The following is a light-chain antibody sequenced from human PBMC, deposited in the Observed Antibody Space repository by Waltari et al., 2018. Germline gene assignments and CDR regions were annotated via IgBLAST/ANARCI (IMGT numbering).Light chain of an antibody. J-gene: IGKJ3*01. CDR3: QQRYDYPFT. CDR1: QSVGSH. V-gene: IGKV3-11*01. Sequence: EIVLTQSPATLSLSPGERATLSCRASQSVGSHLAWYQHKPGQAPRLLISDASNRATGIPARFSGSASGTDFTLTISSLQPEDFAFYYCQQRYDYPFTFGPGTKVDIK. CDR2: DAS.